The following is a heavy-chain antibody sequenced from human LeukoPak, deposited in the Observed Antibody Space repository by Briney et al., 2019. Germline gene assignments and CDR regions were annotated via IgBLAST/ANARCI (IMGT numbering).Heavy chain of an antibody. CDR1: GGSFSGYY. V-gene: IGHV4-34*01. CDR3: ARGSRIAVAVHGY. Sequence: SETLSLTCAVYGGSFSGYYWSWIRQPPGKGLEWIGEINHSGSTNYNPSLKSRVTISVDTSKNQFSLKLSSVTAADTAVYYCARGSRIAVAVHGYWGQGTLVTVSS. D-gene: IGHD6-19*01. J-gene: IGHJ4*02. CDR2: INHSGST.